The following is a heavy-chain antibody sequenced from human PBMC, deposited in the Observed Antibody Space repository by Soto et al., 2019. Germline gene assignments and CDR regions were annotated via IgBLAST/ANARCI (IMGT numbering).Heavy chain of an antibody. CDR1: GFSFNRYG. J-gene: IGHJ5*02. CDR3: ETGRSTRFDP. CDR2: ISFDGTAK. Sequence: XGSLRLACVDSGFSFNRYGMHWVRQAPGKGLEWVAEISFDGTAKYYAESVKGRFTVSRDNGNNTLHLEMNSLGAKDTAVYFCETGRSTRFDPWGQGTLVTVSS. D-gene: IGHD1-1*01. V-gene: IGHV3-30*03.